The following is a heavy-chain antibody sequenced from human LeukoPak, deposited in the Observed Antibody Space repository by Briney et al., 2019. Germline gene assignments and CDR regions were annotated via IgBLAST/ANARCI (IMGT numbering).Heavy chain of an antibody. J-gene: IGHJ6*03. CDR1: GGSISSYY. Sequence: SETLSLTCTVSGGSISSYYWSWIRQPPGKGLEWIGYIYTSGSTNYNPSLKSRVTISVDTSKNQFSLKLSSVTAADTAVYYCARRIAAAENYYYYYMDVWGKGTTVTVSS. CDR2: IYTSGST. CDR3: ARRIAAAENYYYYYMDV. D-gene: IGHD6-13*01. V-gene: IGHV4-4*09.